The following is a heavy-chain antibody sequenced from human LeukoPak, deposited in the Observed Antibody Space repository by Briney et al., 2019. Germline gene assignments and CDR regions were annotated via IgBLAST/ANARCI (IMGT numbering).Heavy chain of an antibody. CDR3: ASTLMGGDSVWYFDL. V-gene: IGHV3-21*01. Sequence: PGGSLRLSCAASGFTSTSYSMNWVRQGPGEGLEWVSSISSSSSYIYYADSVKGRFTISRDNAKNSLYLQMNSLRAEDTAVYYCASTLMGGDSVWYFDLWGRGTLVTVSS. J-gene: IGHJ2*01. D-gene: IGHD2-21*02. CDR1: GFTSTSYS. CDR2: ISSSSSYI.